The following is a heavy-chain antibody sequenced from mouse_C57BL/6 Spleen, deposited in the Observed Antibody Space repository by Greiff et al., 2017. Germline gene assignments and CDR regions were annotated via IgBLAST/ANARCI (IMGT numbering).Heavy chain of an antibody. V-gene: IGHV1-52*01. CDR3: AREGLLRAYFDY. CDR2: IDPSDSET. J-gene: IGHJ2*01. Sequence: QVHVKQPGAELVRPGSSVKLSCKASGYTFTSYWMHWVKQRPIQGLEWIGNIDPSDSETHYNQKFKDKATLTVDKSSSTAYMQLSSLTSEDSAVYYCAREGLLRAYFDYWGQGTTLTVSS. D-gene: IGHD1-1*01. CDR1: GYTFTSYW.